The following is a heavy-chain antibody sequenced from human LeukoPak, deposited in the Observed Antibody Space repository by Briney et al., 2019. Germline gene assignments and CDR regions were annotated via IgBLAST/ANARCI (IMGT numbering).Heavy chain of an antibody. CDR2: IYYTGST. D-gene: IGHD3-16*01. Sequence: PSETLSLTCTVSGGSINNYYWNWIRQPPGKGLEYIGYIYYTGSTYYNPSPKSRVPISIDTSKTHFSLKLRSVTPADTAIYYCARDTRQGVHDYWGHGTLVTVSS. V-gene: IGHV4-59*01. J-gene: IGHJ4*01. CDR1: GGSINNYY. CDR3: ARDTRQGVHDY.